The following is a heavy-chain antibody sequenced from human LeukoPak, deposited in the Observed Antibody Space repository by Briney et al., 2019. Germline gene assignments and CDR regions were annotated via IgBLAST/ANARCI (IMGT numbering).Heavy chain of an antibody. CDR3: ARGWDYYDSSGSDGWFDP. CDR1: GGSFSGYY. Sequence: ASETLSLTCAVYGGSFSGYYWSWIRQPPGKGLEWIGEINHSGSTNYNLSLKSRVTISVDTSKNQFSLKLSSVTAADTAVYYCARGWDYYDSSGSDGWFDPWGQGTLVNVSS. CDR2: INHSGST. D-gene: IGHD3-22*01. V-gene: IGHV4-34*01. J-gene: IGHJ5*02.